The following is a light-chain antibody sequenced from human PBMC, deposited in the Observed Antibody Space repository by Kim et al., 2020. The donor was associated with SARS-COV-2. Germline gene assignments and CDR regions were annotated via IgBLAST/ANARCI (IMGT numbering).Light chain of an antibody. CDR3: QAWDSSNWV. CDR2: QDT. J-gene: IGLJ3*02. CDR1: KLGDKY. Sequence: VSPGQTASITCSGDKLGDKYTYWYQQKPGQSPVLVLYQDTKRPSGIPERFSGSNSGNTATLTISGTQAMDEADYYCQAWDSSNWVFGGGTQLTVL. V-gene: IGLV3-1*01.